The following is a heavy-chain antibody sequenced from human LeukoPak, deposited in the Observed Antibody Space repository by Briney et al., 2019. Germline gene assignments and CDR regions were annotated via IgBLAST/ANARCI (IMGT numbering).Heavy chain of an antibody. CDR3: ARGSGSYLADFDY. V-gene: IGHV1-69*05. CDR1: GGTFSSYA. J-gene: IGHJ4*02. Sequence: SVKVSCKASGGTFSSYAISWVRQAPGQGLEWMGGIIPIFGTANYAQKFQGRVAITTDESTSTAYMELSSLRSEDTAVYYCARGSGSYLADFDYWGQGTLVTVSS. D-gene: IGHD1-26*01. CDR2: IIPIFGTA.